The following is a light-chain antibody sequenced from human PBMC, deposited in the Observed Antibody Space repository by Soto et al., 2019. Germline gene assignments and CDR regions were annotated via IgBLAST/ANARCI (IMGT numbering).Light chain of an antibody. J-gene: IGKJ4*01. CDR3: QQYGSSPLT. CDR1: QSVSSSH. Sequence: EIVLTQSPGTLSLSPGERATLSCRASQSVSSSHLAWYQQKPGQAPRLLIYGASSRATGIPDRFSGSGSGTDFTLTISRLEPEDFAAYYCQQYGSSPLTFGGGTKVDI. V-gene: IGKV3-20*01. CDR2: GAS.